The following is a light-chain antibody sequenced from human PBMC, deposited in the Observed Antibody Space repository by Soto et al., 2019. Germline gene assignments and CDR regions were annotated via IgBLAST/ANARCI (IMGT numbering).Light chain of an antibody. CDR3: SSFAGSNNLV. V-gene: IGLV2-8*01. CDR1: SSDVGGYNY. CDR2: EVN. J-gene: IGLJ3*02. Sequence: ALTQPPSASGSPGQSVTISCTGTSSDVGGYNYVSWYQQYPGKAPKLIIFEVNKRPSGVPDRFSGSKSGNTASLTVSGLQAEDEADYYCSSFAGSNNLVFGGGTKVTVL.